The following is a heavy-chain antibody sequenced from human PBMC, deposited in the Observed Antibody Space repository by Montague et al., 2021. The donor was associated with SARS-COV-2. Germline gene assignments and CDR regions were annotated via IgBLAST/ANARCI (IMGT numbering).Heavy chain of an antibody. V-gene: IGHV4-59*08. Sequence: SETLSPTCTVSGGSISSYYWSWIRQHPGKGLEWIGYIYYSGSTNYNPSLKSRVTISVDTSKNQFSLKLSSVTAADTAVYYCARHKYDYIWGTSSGFFDYWGQGTLVTVSS. D-gene: IGHD3-16*01. CDR1: GGSISSYY. CDR3: ARHKYDYIWGTSSGFFDY. CDR2: IYYSGST. J-gene: IGHJ4*02.